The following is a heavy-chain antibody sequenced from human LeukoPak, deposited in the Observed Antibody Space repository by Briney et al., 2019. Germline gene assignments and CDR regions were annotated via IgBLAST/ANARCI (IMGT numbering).Heavy chain of an antibody. CDR2: INHSGST. V-gene: IGHV4-34*01. CDR1: GGSFSGYY. Sequence: SETLSLTCAVCGGSFSGYYWRWIRQPPGKGREWIGEINHSGSTNYNPSRKSRVTISVDTSKNQFSLKMSSVTAADTAVYYCERETRPVANLFDYWGQGTLVTVSS. CDR3: ERETRPVANLFDY. D-gene: IGHD5-12*01. J-gene: IGHJ4*02.